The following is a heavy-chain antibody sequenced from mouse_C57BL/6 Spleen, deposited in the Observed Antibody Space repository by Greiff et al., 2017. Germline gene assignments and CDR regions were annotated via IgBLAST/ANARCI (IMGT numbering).Heavy chain of an antibody. J-gene: IGHJ3*01. CDR3: ARDGSSYGWFAY. CDR2: IWSGGST. Sequence: QVQLQQSGPGLVQPSQSLSITCTVSGFSLTSYGVHWVRQSPGKGLEWLGVIWSGGSTDYNAAFISRLSISKDNSKSQVFFKMNSLRADDTAIYYCARDGSSYGWFAYWGQGTLVTVSA. CDR1: GFSLTSYG. V-gene: IGHV2-2*01. D-gene: IGHD1-1*01.